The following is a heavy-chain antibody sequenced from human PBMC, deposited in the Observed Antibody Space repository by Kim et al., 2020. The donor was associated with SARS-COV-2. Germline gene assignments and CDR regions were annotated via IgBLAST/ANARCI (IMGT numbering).Heavy chain of an antibody. CDR2: ISGGDGQT. CDR1: GFTFTNYV. Sequence: GGSLRLSCATSGFTFTNYVMNWVRQAPGKGLEWASAISGGDGQTYQPDFVKGRFTISKDSSKNTLYLQMNNLRGGDTAVYYCEKGKLIGSGGPWWLDPWGQGTLVTVSP. V-gene: IGHV3-23*01. CDR3: EKGKLIGSGGPWWLDP. D-gene: IGHD3-22*01. J-gene: IGHJ5*02.